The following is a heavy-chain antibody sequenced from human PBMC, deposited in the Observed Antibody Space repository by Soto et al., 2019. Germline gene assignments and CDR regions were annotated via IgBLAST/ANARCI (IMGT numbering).Heavy chain of an antibody. CDR1: GYIFTSLA. CDR2: INPGNGKT. D-gene: IGHD6-19*01. J-gene: IGHJ4*02. CDR3: ARIRDSSGWYSDY. Sequence: ASVKVSCKASGYIFTSLAIHWVRQAPGQRLEWMGWINPGNGKTKYSQSFQGRVTITRDTSASTAYMELSSLRSEDTAVYYCARIRDSSGWYSDYWGQGTLVTVSS. V-gene: IGHV1-3*01.